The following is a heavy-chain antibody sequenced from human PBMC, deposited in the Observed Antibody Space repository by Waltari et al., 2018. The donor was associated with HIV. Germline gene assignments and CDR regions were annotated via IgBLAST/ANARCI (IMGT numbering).Heavy chain of an antibody. Sequence: EVQLVESGGGVARPGWTLRLSCTGSGFNFDNYGMSWVRQVPGKGLGWGPGINFPGNVPVPGDSVKGRFTIFRDNAKKSVYLQMNSLGIEDTALYYCARGAFGETDYWGQGTLVTVVS. CDR1: GFNFDNYG. CDR2: INFPGNVP. V-gene: IGHV3-20*04. D-gene: IGHD3-10*01. CDR3: ARGAFGETDY. J-gene: IGHJ4*02.